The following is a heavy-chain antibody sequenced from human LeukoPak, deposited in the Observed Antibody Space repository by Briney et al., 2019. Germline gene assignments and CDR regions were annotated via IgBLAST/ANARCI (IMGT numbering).Heavy chain of an antibody. CDR3: ACIAVAGTRSGDY. Sequence: GASVKVSCKASGGTFSSYAISWVRQAPGQGLEWMGGIIPIFGTANYAQKFQGRVTITADESTSTAYMELSSLRSEDTAVYYCACIAVAGTRSGDYWGQGTLVTVSS. CDR2: IIPIFGTA. J-gene: IGHJ4*02. V-gene: IGHV1-69*13. D-gene: IGHD6-19*01. CDR1: GGTFSSYA.